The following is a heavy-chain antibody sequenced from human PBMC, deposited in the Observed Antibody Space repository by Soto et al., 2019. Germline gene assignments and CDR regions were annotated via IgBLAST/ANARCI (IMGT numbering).Heavy chain of an antibody. D-gene: IGHD4-17*01. CDR1: GFTFSSFG. V-gene: IGHV3-30*18. J-gene: IGHJ4*02. Sequence: QVLLVESGGGVVQPGRSLRISCAVSGFTFSSFGMHWVRQAPGKGLEWVAVISDDGSSKHYAVSLKGRFTISRDNSNNTLYLQMDSLGPEDTAVYYCAKDRWGDFGDLNLPGYWGQGTLVTVSS. CDR2: ISDDGSSK. CDR3: AKDRWGDFGDLNLPGY.